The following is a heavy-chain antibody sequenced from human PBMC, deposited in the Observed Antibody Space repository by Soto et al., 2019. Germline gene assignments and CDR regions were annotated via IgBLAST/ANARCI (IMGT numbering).Heavy chain of an antibody. CDR2: IIPIFGTA. Sequence: SVKVSCKASGGTFSSYAISWVRQAPGQGLEWMGGIIPIFGTANYAQKFQGRVTITADESTSTAYMELSSLRSEDTAVYYCASSHYYGSGYVPAPPMDVWGQGTTVTVS. CDR1: GGTFSSYA. CDR3: ASSHYYGSGYVPAPPMDV. V-gene: IGHV1-69*13. J-gene: IGHJ6*02. D-gene: IGHD3-10*01.